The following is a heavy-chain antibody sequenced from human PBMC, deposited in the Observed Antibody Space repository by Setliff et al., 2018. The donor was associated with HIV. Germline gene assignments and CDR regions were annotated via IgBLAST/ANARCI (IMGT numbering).Heavy chain of an antibody. V-gene: IGHV4-30-4*01. Sequence: SETLSLTCTVSGGAISSGDYYWSWIRQPPGKGLEWIGYIYNSVSTFYNPSPKSRITLLVDTSRNQFSLKLNSVTAADTAVYYCARGVRGIVATTHWGQGALVTVSS. CDR1: GGAISSGDYY. CDR3: ARGVRGIVATTH. J-gene: IGHJ4*02. D-gene: IGHD5-12*01. CDR2: IYNSVST.